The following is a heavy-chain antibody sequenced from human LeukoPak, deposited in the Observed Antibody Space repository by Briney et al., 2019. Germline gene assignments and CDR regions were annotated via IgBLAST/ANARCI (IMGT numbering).Heavy chain of an antibody. Sequence: SETLSLTCTISGGSIGGDHWSWIRQAPGEGLEWIGYISYTGSTSYNPSLRSRVTISLNTPENQFSLRLTSVAAADTAVYYCARAVTGTSLVDFWGQGTLVAVSS. V-gene: IGHV4-59*08. CDR1: GGSIGGDH. D-gene: IGHD6-19*01. CDR3: ARAVTGTSLVDF. CDR2: ISYTGST. J-gene: IGHJ4*02.